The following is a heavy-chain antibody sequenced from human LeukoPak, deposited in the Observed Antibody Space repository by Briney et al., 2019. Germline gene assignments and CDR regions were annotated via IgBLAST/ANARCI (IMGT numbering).Heavy chain of an antibody. D-gene: IGHD3-16*02. CDR3: ARLPYRDGVAQDY. CDR1: GYTFTRYY. Sequence: ASVKVSCKTSGYTFTRYYMQWVRQAPGHGVEWMGIINHISGATDYTQKFQGRVTMTRDTSTSTVYMELSSLRSEDTAMYYCARLPYRDGVAQDYWGQGTLVTVSP. J-gene: IGHJ4*02. V-gene: IGHV1-46*01. CDR2: INHISGAT.